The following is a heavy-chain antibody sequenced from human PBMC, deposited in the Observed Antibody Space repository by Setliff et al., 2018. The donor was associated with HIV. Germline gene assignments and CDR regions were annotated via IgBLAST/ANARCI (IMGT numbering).Heavy chain of an antibody. CDR1: GSTFSSYA. CDR3: AKGPVVWPHSFDI. CDR2: ITNTGGTT. J-gene: IGHJ3*02. D-gene: IGHD2-21*01. Sequence: PGGSLRLSCAASGSTFSSYAMNWVRQAPGKGLEWVSSITNTGGTTYYADSVKGRFTISRDNSKNTLYLQMNSLRADDTAVYYCAKGPVVWPHSFDIWGQGTMVTVSS. V-gene: IGHV3-23*01.